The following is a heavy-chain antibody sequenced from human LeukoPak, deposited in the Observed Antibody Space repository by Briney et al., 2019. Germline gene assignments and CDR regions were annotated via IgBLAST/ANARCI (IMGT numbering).Heavy chain of an antibody. Sequence: ASVKVSCKASGYTFTSYGISWVRQAPGQGLEWMGWMSAYNGNTNYAQKLQGRVTMTTDTSTSTAYMELRSLRSDDTAVYYCARVVGGNDYYYYGMDVWGQGTTVTVSS. CDR2: MSAYNGNT. V-gene: IGHV1-18*01. CDR1: GYTFTSYG. D-gene: IGHD4-23*01. CDR3: ARVVGGNDYYYYGMDV. J-gene: IGHJ6*02.